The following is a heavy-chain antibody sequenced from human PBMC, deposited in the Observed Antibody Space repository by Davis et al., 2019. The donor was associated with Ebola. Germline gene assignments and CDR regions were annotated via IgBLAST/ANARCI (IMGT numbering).Heavy chain of an antibody. CDR1: GFTFSSYW. J-gene: IGHJ4*02. V-gene: IGHV3-74*01. CDR2: INSDGSST. CDR3: TSHGGRGVDY. Sequence: HTGGSLRLSCAASGFTFSSYWMHWVRQAPGKGLVWVSRINSDGSSTSYADSVKGRFTISRDDSKNTAYLQMNSLKTEDTAVYYCTSHGGRGVDYWGQGTLVTVSS. D-gene: IGHD4-23*01.